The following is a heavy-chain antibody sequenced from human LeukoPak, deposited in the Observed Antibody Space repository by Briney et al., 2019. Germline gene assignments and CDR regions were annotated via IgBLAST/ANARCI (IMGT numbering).Heavy chain of an antibody. CDR1: GLTFSSYW. Sequence: PGGSLRLSCAASGLTFSSYWMSWVRQPPGKGLEWIGEVNLQGSTNYNPSLMGRVAISVDKSENHISLQLTSVTAADTAVYYCAREGGPYRPLDYSGQGTLVTVSS. V-gene: IGHV4-4*02. CDR2: VNLQGST. CDR3: AREGGPYRPLDY. J-gene: IGHJ4*02.